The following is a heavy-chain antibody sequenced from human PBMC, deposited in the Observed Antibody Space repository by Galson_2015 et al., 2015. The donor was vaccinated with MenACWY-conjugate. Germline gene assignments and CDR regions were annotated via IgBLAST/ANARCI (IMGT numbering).Heavy chain of an antibody. J-gene: IGHJ3*01. CDR1: GFSLTTSGVG. CDR3: VHIVITYGGLSGDDAFDV. CDR2: TYWDDDR. D-gene: IGHD3-16*01. Sequence: ALVKPTQTLTLTRTFSGFSLTTSGVGVGWIRQPPGKALEWLALTYWDDDRRYSPSLRTRLAITKDTSRNQVVFTMANMDPVDTATYYCVHIVITYGGLSGDDAFDVWGLGTVVTVSS. V-gene: IGHV2-5*02.